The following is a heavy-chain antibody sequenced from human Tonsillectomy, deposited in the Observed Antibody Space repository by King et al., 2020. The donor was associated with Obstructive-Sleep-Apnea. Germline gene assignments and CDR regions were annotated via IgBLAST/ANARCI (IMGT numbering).Heavy chain of an antibody. CDR3: ARVGSDTAMVKGGYFDY. Sequence: QLQESGPGLVKPSETLSLTCTVSGGSISSYYWSWIRQPPGKGLEWIGYIYYSGSTNYNPSLKSRVTISVYTSKNQFSLKRSSLTAADTAVYYCARVGSDTAMVKGGYFDYWGQGTLVTVSS. CDR1: GGSISSYY. D-gene: IGHD5-18*01. J-gene: IGHJ4*02. V-gene: IGHV4-59*01. CDR2: IYYSGST.